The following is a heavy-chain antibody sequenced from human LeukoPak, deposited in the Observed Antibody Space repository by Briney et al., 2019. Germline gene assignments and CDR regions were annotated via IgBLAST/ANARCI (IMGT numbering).Heavy chain of an antibody. Sequence: GGSLRLSCAASEFTFSSYAMSWVRQAPGKGLEWVSAISGSGGSTYYADSVKGRFTISRDNSKNTLYLQMNSLRAEDTAVYYCAKDPITMIVAGGAFDIWGQGTMVTVSS. J-gene: IGHJ3*02. CDR1: EFTFSSYA. CDR3: AKDPITMIVAGGAFDI. V-gene: IGHV3-23*01. D-gene: IGHD3-22*01. CDR2: ISGSGGST.